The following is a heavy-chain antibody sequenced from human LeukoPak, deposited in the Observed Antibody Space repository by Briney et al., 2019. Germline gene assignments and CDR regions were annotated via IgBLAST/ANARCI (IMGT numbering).Heavy chain of an antibody. J-gene: IGHJ4*02. D-gene: IGHD3-3*01. CDR3: ARGRHYDFWSGYNDY. CDR1: GGTFSSNA. CDR2: IIPIFGTA. V-gene: IGHV1-69*05. Sequence: SVKVSCKASGGTFSSNAISWVRQAPGQGLEWMGGIIPIFGTANYAQKFQGRVTITTDESTSTAYMELSSLRSEDTAVYYCARGRHYDFWSGYNDYWGQGTLVTVSS.